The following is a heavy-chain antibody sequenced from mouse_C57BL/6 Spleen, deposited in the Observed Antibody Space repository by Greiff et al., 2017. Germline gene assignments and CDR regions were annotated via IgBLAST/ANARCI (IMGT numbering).Heavy chain of an antibody. D-gene: IGHD1-1*01. J-gene: IGHJ3*01. CDR2: IHPNGGST. CDR3: ARLGYYYDGGCFAD. CDR1: GYTFTSYC. Sequence: VQLQQSGPELVKPGASVKLSCKASGYTFTSYCLHWVKQRPGPGLEWIGMIHPNGGSTNYNEKFKSKATLTVDKSSSTAYMQLRSLTSEDSAVYYCARLGYYYDGGCFADWGKGTLVTVSA. V-gene: IGHV1-64*01.